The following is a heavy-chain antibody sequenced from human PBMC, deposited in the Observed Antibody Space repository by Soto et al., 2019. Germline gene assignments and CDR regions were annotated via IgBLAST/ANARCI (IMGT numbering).Heavy chain of an antibody. Sequence: QVQLVESGGGVAQPGRPLRLSCAASGFMFSSHGMHWIRQAPGKGLEWVAVIWYDGSNKYYADSVKGRFTISRDNSKNTLYLQMNSLRVEDTAVYYCGPDTLDYWGQGTLVTVSS. CDR2: IWYDGSNK. CDR1: GFMFSSHG. V-gene: IGHV3-33*01. J-gene: IGHJ4*02. CDR3: GPDTLDY.